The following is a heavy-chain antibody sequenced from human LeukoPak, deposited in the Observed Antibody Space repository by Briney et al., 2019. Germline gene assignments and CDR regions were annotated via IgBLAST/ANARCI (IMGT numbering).Heavy chain of an antibody. J-gene: IGHJ4*02. V-gene: IGHV3-21*01. CDR2: ISSSSSYI. Sequence: GSLRLFCAASGFTFSSYSMNWVRQAPGKGLEWVSSISSSSSYIYYADSVKGRFTISRDNSKNTLYLQMNSLRAEDTAVYYCARDPSAGSESWGQGTLVTVSS. CDR3: ARDPSAGSES. D-gene: IGHD6-25*01. CDR1: GFTFSSYS.